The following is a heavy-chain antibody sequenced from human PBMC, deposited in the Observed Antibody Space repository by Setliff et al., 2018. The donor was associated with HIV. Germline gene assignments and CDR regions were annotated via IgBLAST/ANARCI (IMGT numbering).Heavy chain of an antibody. J-gene: IGHJ4*02. CDR2: ISYDGSNK. D-gene: IGHD1-1*01. Sequence: GGSLRLSCTASRFTFSTYAMHWVRQAPGKGLEWVAVISYDGSNKNYADSVKGRFTISRDNSKNTLYLQMNSLRAEDTAVYYCTKDVNWRLEYWGQGALVTVSS. CDR1: RFTFSTYA. V-gene: IGHV3-30*04. CDR3: TKDVNWRLEY.